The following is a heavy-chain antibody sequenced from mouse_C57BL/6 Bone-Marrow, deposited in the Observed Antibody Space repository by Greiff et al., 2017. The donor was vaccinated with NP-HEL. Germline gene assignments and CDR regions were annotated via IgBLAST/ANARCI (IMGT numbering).Heavy chain of an antibody. CDR3: ARPSVYYGYDEFAY. CDR2: IAPNSGGT. J-gene: IGHJ3*01. Sequence: QVHVKQPGAELVKPGASVKLSCKASGYTFTSYWMHWVKQRPGRGLAWIGRIAPNSGGTKYNEKFKSKATLTVDKPSSTAYMQLSSLTSEDAAVYYCARPSVYYGYDEFAYWGQGTLVTVSA. CDR1: GYTFTSYW. V-gene: IGHV1-72*01. D-gene: IGHD2-2*01.